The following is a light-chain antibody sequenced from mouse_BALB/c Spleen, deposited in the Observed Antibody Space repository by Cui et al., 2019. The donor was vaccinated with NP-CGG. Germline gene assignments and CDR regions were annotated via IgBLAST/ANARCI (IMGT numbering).Light chain of an antibody. J-gene: IGLJ1*01. CDR2: GTN. CDR1: TGAVTTRNY. Sequence: QAVVLQDSAPTTSPGETVTRTCRSSTGAVTTRNYANWVQEKPDHLFTGLIGGTNNRAPGVPARFSGSLIGDKAALTITGAQTEDEAIYFCALWYSNHWVFGGGTKLTVL. V-gene: IGLV1*01. CDR3: ALWYSNHWV.